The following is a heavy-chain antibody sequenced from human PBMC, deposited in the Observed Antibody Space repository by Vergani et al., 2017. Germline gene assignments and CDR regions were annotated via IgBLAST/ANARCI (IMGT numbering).Heavy chain of an antibody. D-gene: IGHD3-10*01. V-gene: IGHV3-30*02. Sequence: QVQLVESGGGVVQPGGSLRLSCAASGFTFSHCGMSWVRQAPGKGLDWVAFIRSDGSNKYYVESVKGRFAISRDNSKNTLSLQMNSLRAEDTAVYYCAKAEYGSGTYPAWALDSWGQGALVTVSS. CDR3: AKAEYGSGTYPAWALDS. CDR1: GFTFSHCG. J-gene: IGHJ4*02. CDR2: IRSDGSNK.